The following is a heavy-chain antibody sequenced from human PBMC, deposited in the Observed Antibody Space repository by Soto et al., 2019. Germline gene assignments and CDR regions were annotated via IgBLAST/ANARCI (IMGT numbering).Heavy chain of an antibody. V-gene: IGHV1-18*01. CDR1: GCRIASYG. D-gene: IGHD5-18*01. CDR2: ISAYNGNT. CDR3: AHFGSYGSGCF. Sequence: CTECGCRIASYGISWARQAHGQGRAWMGWISAYNGNTNSAQKLEGRVTMTTATSTSTAYMELSSLRYEDTAVYYFAHFGSYGSGCFGGQGTLVSVSS. J-gene: IGHJ4*02.